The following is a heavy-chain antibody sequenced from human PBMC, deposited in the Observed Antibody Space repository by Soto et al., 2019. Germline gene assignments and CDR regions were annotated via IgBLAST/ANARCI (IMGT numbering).Heavy chain of an antibody. V-gene: IGHV4-30-2*01. J-gene: IGHJ5*02. Sequence: LVNPTQTLTLTCTFSGFSLSTSGMCVSWIRQPPGKGLEWIGYIYHSGSTYYNPSLKSRVTISVDRSKNQFSLKLSSVTAADTAVYYCARVPDRWGKGTLVTVSS. CDR1: GFSLSTSGMC. CDR3: ARVPDR. CDR2: IYHSGST. D-gene: IGHD2-2*01.